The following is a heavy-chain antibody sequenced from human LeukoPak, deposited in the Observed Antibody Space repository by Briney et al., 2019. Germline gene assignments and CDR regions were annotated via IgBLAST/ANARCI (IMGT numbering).Heavy chain of an antibody. Sequence: GGSLRLSRAASGFTFTSYAMSWVRQAPGKGLEWGSAISGSGGSTYYADSVKGRFTISRDNSKSTLFLQMNSLRAEDTAVYYCAKDPRVGSRVATPCHWGQGTLVTVSS. V-gene: IGHV3-23*01. D-gene: IGHD5-24*01. J-gene: IGHJ4*02. CDR1: GFTFTSYA. CDR3: AKDPRVGSRVATPCH. CDR2: ISGSGGST.